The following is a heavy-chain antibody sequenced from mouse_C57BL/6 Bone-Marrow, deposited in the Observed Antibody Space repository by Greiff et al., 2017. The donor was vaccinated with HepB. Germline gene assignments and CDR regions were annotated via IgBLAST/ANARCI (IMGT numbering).Heavy chain of an antibody. CDR1: GYTFTSYW. CDR3: ERWDGSSYGYFDD. V-gene: IGHV1-55*01. J-gene: IGHJ1*03. CDR2: IYPGSGST. Sequence: QVQLKQPGAELVKPGASVKLSCKASGYTFTSYWITWVKQRPGQGLEWIGDIYPGSGSTNYNEKFKSKATLTVDTSSSTAYMQLSSLTSEDSAVDYCERWDGSSYGYFDDWGKGTTVTVSS. D-gene: IGHD1-1*01.